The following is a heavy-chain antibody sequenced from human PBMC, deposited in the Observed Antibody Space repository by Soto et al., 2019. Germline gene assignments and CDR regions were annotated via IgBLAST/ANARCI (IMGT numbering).Heavy chain of an antibody. Sequence: GGSLRLSCVGAGFSLRDNWMTWVRLAPGKGLEWVAGINQDGSETFSVESVEGRFTISRDNAKNSLYLQINSLRDEDTAVYHCARDTYIEPAGPISPYWGQGALVTVS. CDR1: GFSLRDNW. CDR3: ARDTYIEPAGPISPY. J-gene: IGHJ1*01. D-gene: IGHD6-19*01. V-gene: IGHV3-7*03. CDR2: INQDGSET.